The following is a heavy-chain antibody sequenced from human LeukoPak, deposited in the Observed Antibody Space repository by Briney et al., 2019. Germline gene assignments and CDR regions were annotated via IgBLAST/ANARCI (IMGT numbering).Heavy chain of an antibody. CDR3: AKGHYYGSGSLDY. V-gene: IGHV3-23*01. CDR1: GFTFSSYA. CDR2: ISGSGGST. J-gene: IGHJ4*02. Sequence: QTGGSLRLSCAASGFTFSSYAMSWVRQAPGKGLEWVSCISGSGGSTYYADSVKGRFTISRDNSKNTLYVQMNSLRAEDTAVYYCAKGHYYGSGSLDYWGQGTLVTVSS. D-gene: IGHD3-10*01.